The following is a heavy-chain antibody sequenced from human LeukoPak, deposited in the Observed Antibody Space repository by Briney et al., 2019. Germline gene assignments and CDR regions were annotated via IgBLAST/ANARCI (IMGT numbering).Heavy chain of an antibody. J-gene: IGHJ4*02. CDR3: ARRDYYDSSGYYPI. V-gene: IGHV1-18*01. Sequence: ASVKVSCKASGYTFTSYGISWVRQAPGQGLEWMGWISAYNGNTNYAQKLQGRVTMTTDTSTSTAYMELRSLRSDDTAVYYCARRDYYDSSGYYPIWGQGTLDTVSS. CDR1: GYTFTSYG. D-gene: IGHD3-22*01. CDR2: ISAYNGNT.